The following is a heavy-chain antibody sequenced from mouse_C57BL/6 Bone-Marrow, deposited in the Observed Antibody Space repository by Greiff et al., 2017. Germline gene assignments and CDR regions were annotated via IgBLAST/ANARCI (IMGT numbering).Heavy chain of an antibody. V-gene: IGHV1-69*01. Sequence: VQLQQPGAELVMPGASVKLSCKASGYTFTSYWMHWVKQRPGQGLEWIGEIDPSDSYTNYNQKLKGKSTLTVDKSSSTAYMQLSSLTSEDSAVYYSARGGDGYYLFAYWGQGTLVTVSA. CDR3: ARGGDGYYLFAY. CDR1: GYTFTSYW. J-gene: IGHJ3*01. CDR2: IDPSDSYT. D-gene: IGHD2-3*01.